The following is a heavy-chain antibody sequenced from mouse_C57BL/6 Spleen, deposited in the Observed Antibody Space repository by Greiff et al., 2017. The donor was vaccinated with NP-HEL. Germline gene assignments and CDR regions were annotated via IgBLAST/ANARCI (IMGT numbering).Heavy chain of an antibody. CDR2: IYPGGGYT. Sequence: VQLQQSGAELVRPGTSVKMSCKASGYTFTNYWIGWAKQRPGHGLEWIGDIYPGGGYTNYNEKFKGKATLTADKSSSTAYMQFSSLTSEDSAIYYCARTAQATEAWFAYWGQGTLVTVSA. D-gene: IGHD3-2*02. V-gene: IGHV1-63*01. CDR3: ARTAQATEAWFAY. J-gene: IGHJ3*01. CDR1: GYTFTNYW.